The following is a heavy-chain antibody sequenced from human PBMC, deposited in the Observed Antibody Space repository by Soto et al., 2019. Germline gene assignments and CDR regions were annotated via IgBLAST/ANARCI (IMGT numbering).Heavy chain of an antibody. Sequence: GGSLRLSCAASGFTFSSYAMHWVRQAPGKGLEWVAVISYDGSNKYYADSVKGRFTISRDNSKNTLYLQMNSLRAEDTAVYYCARDAYYYDSSGYHDAFDIWGQGTMVTVSS. CDR1: GFTFSSYA. J-gene: IGHJ3*02. CDR3: ARDAYYYDSSGYHDAFDI. D-gene: IGHD3-22*01. V-gene: IGHV3-30-3*01. CDR2: ISYDGSNK.